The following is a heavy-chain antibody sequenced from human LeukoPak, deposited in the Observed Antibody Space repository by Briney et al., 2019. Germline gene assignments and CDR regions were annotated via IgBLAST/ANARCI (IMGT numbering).Heavy chain of an antibody. CDR1: GFTFSSYG. V-gene: IGHV3-23*01. Sequence: ESGGSLRLSCAASGFTFSSYGMHWVRQAPGKGLEWVSTSGSGDNTYYAESVKGRFTISRDNSKNRLYLMNSLRAEDTAVYYCAKESTVTPGSVNWFDPWGQGTLVTVSS. J-gene: IGHJ5*02. D-gene: IGHD4-17*01. CDR2: SGSGDNT. CDR3: AKESTVTPGSVNWFDP.